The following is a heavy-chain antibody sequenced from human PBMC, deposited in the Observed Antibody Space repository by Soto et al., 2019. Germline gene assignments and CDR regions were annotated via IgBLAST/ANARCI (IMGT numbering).Heavy chain of an antibody. D-gene: IGHD6-6*01. J-gene: IGHJ4*02. CDR1: GGTFSSYA. CDR2: IIPIFGTA. CDR3: ARDFIFGAARPGYFDY. V-gene: IGHV1-69*13. Sequence: SVKVSCKASGGTFSSYAISWVRQAPGQGLKWMGGIIPIFGTANYAQKFQGRVTITADESTSTAYMELSSLRSEDTAVYYCARDFIFGAARPGYFDYWGQGTLVTVSS.